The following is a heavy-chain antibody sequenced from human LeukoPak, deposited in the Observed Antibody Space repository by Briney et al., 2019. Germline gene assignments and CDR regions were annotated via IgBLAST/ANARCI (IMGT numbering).Heavy chain of an antibody. Sequence: GGSLRLSCSASGFIFSTYSMNWVRQAPGKGLEWVSYIGSTGDYIFYADSVKGRFTISRDNSKNTLYLQMNSLRAEDTAVYYCAKDSQLFPGGLWFGELDYYYGMDVWGQGTTVTVSS. CDR1: GFIFSTYS. J-gene: IGHJ6*02. CDR2: IGSTGDYI. D-gene: IGHD3-10*01. CDR3: AKDSQLFPGGLWFGELDYYYGMDV. V-gene: IGHV3-21*01.